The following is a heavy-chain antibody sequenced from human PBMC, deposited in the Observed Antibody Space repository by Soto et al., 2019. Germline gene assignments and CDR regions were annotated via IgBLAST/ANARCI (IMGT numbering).Heavy chain of an antibody. J-gene: IGHJ3*02. D-gene: IGHD6-19*01. CDR1: GYTFTNYG. Sequence: QVQLVQSGAEVKKPGASVKVSCKTSGYTFTNYGITWVRQAPGQGLEWMGWISAYNGNTNYAQRLQGRVTMTTDTSTSTAYMDLRSLRSDDTAVYYCARGGPTGYSSGWYAFDIWGQGTMVTVSS. CDR2: ISAYNGNT. CDR3: ARGGPTGYSSGWYAFDI. V-gene: IGHV1-18*01.